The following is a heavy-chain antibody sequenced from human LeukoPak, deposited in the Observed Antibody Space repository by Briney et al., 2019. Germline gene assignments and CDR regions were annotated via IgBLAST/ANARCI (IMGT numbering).Heavy chain of an antibody. CDR1: GGSFSGYY. CDR3: ARAPTSGISYWYFDL. CDR2: INHSGST. V-gene: IGHV4-34*01. Sequence: SETLSLTCAVYGGSFSGYYWSWIRQPPGKGLEWIGEINHSGSTNYNPSLKSRVTMSVDTSKNQFSLQLSSVTAADTAVYYCARAPTSGISYWYFDLWGRGTLVTVSS. D-gene: IGHD2-15*01. J-gene: IGHJ2*01.